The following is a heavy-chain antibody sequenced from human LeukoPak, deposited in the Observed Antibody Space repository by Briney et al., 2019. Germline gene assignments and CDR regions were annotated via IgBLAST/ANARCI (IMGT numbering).Heavy chain of an antibody. CDR2: ISGSGGST. D-gene: IGHD6-13*01. CDR1: GFTFSSYA. Sequence: GGSLRLSCAVSGFTFSSYAMSWVRQAPGKGLEWVSAISGSGGSTYYADSVKGRFTISRDNSKNTLYLQMNSLRAEDTAVYYCAKFGGVGSSSWYVGFDYWGQGTLVTVSS. J-gene: IGHJ4*02. CDR3: AKFGGVGSSSWYVGFDY. V-gene: IGHV3-23*01.